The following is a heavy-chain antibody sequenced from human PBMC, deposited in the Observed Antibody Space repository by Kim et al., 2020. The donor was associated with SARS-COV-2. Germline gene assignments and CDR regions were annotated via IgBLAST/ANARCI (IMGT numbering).Heavy chain of an antibody. J-gene: IGHJ5*02. CDR1: GGSISSYY. Sequence: SETLSLTCTVSGGSISSYYWSWIRQPAGKGLEWIGRIYTSGSTNYNPSLKSRVTMSVDTSKNQFSLKLSSVTAADTAVYYCARAHNPYSSSWYWFDPWGQGTLVTVSS. V-gene: IGHV4-4*07. CDR2: IYTSGST. D-gene: IGHD6-13*01. CDR3: ARAHNPYSSSWYWFDP.